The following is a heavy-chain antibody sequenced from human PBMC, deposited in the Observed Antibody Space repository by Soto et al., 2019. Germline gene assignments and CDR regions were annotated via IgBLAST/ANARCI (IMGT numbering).Heavy chain of an antibody. V-gene: IGHV3-30-3*01. CDR1: GFAFSSYA. D-gene: IGHD6-19*01. CDR3: ARPFSSGWYGHFDY. Sequence: RRLSCAASGFAFSSYAMHWVRRAPGKGLEWVAVISYDASNKYYADSVKGRFTISRDNSKKTMYLQMSSLRAEDTALYYCARPFSSGWYGHFDYWGQGTLVTLYS. J-gene: IGHJ4*02. CDR2: ISYDASNK.